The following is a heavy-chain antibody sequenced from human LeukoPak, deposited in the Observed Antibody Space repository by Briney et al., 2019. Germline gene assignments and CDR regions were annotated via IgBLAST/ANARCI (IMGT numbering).Heavy chain of an antibody. J-gene: IGHJ4*02. CDR3: ARRVDSSGWELDY. CDR1: GGSISSGGYS. V-gene: IGHV4-30-2*01. D-gene: IGHD3-22*01. Sequence: SQTLSLTCAVSGGSISSGGYSWSWLRQPPGKGLEWIGYIYHSGSTYYNPSLKSRVTISVDRSKNQFSLKLSSVTAADTAVYYCARRVDSSGWELDYWGQGTLVTVSS. CDR2: IYHSGST.